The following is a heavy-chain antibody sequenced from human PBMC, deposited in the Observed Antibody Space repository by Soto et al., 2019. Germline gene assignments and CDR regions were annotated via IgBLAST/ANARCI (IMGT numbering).Heavy chain of an antibody. Sequence: GSLRLSCAASGFTFSNYAIHWVRQAPGKGLEWVAVISYDGSNKYYTDSVKGLFIISRDNSENTLYLQMSSLRAEDTAVYYCARDYSYQRSMDVWGQGTTVTVSS. J-gene: IGHJ6*01. D-gene: IGHD2-15*01. V-gene: IGHV3-30-3*01. CDR1: GFTFSNYA. CDR2: ISYDGSNK. CDR3: ARDYSYQRSMDV.